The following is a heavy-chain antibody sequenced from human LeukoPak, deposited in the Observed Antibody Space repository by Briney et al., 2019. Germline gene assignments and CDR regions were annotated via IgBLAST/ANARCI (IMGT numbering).Heavy chain of an antibody. CDR2: IYYSGST. D-gene: IGHD3-22*01. CDR3: ARHPETYYYDSSGFY. CDR1: GGSISSSSYY. V-gene: IGHV4-39*01. Sequence: SETLSLTCTVSGGSISSSSYYWGWIRRPPGKGLEWIGSIYYSGSTYYNPSLKSRVTISVDTSKNQFSLKLSSVTAADTAVYYCARHPETYYYDSSGFYWGQGTLVTVSS. J-gene: IGHJ4*02.